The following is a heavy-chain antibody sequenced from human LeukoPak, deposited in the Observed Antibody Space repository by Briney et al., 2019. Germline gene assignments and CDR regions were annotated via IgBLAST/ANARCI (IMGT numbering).Heavy chain of an antibody. Sequence: GGSLRLSCAASGFTFTSYGMHWVRQAPGKGLEWVAVIWYDGSNKYYADSVKGRFTISRDNSKNTLYLQMNSLRAEDTAVYYCAADIVVVPAAMGWFDPWGQGTLVTVSS. CDR1: GFTFTSYG. V-gene: IGHV3-33*01. D-gene: IGHD2-2*01. CDR3: AADIVVVPAAMGWFDP. J-gene: IGHJ5*02. CDR2: IWYDGSNK.